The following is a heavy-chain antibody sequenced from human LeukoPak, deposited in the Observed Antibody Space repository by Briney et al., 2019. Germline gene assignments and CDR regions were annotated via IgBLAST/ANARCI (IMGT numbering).Heavy chain of an antibody. Sequence: SETLSLTCTVSGGSISSSSYYWGWIRQPPGKGLEWIGSIYYSGSTYYNPSLKSRVTISVDTSKNQFSLKLSSVTAADTAVYYCAREMITFGGVIASPFDYWGQGTLVTVSS. CDR2: IYYSGST. J-gene: IGHJ4*02. CDR1: GGSISSSSYY. V-gene: IGHV4-39*07. D-gene: IGHD3-16*02. CDR3: AREMITFGGVIASPFDY.